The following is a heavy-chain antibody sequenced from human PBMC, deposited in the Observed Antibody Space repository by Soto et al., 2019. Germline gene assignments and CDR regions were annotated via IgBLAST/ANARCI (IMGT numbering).Heavy chain of an antibody. Sequence: PSETLSLTCTVSGGSISSYYWSWIRQPPGKGLEWIGYIYYSGSTNYNPSLKSRVTISVDTSKNQFSLKLSSVTAADTAVYYCARQVGGWAPWYFDPWGQGILVTVSS. D-gene: IGHD6-19*01. CDR3: ARQVGGWAPWYFDP. CDR2: IYYSGST. CDR1: GGSISSYY. V-gene: IGHV4-59*08. J-gene: IGHJ4*02.